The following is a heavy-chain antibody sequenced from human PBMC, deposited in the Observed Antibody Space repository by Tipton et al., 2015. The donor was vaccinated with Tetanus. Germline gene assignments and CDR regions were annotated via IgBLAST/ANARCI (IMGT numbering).Heavy chain of an antibody. V-gene: IGHV3-23*01. CDR3: AKDSQYTYYYASGSFDY. J-gene: IGHJ4*02. CDR2: IVGSGGDT. CDR1: GLSFSNYA. D-gene: IGHD3-10*01. Sequence: SLRLSCTASGLSFSNYAMNWVRQAPGRGLEWVSLIVGSGGDTFYADSVKGRFTISRDNSKSTLYLQMNSLRAEDTAVYYCAKDSQYTYYYASGSFDYWGQGTLVTVSS.